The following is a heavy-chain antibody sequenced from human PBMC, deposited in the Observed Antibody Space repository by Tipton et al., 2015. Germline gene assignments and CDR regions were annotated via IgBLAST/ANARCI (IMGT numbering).Heavy chain of an antibody. V-gene: IGHV4-59*01. CDR3: ARDKGFGDNPSYYYGMDV. CDR2: IYYNGNT. Sequence: TLSLTCTVSGGSIGSYYWSWIRQPPGKGLEWIGYIYYNGNTDSNPSLRSRVTLSLDTSENQLSLKLSSVTAADTAVYYCARDKGFGDNPSYYYGMDVWGQGTTVTVSS. CDR1: GGSIGSYY. J-gene: IGHJ6*02. D-gene: IGHD3-10*01.